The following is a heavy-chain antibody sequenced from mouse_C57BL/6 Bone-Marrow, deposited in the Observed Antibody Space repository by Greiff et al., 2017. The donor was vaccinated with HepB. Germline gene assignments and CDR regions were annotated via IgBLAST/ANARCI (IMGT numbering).Heavy chain of an antibody. Sequence: VQLQQSGPVLVKPGASVKMSCKASGYTFTDYYMNWVKQSHGKSLEWIGVINPYNGGTSYNQKFKGKATLTVDKSSITAYMELNSLTSEDSAVYYCASSPLLLRFDYWGQGTTLTVSS. CDR2: INPYNGGT. CDR3: ASSPLLLRFDY. D-gene: IGHD1-1*01. J-gene: IGHJ2*01. CDR1: GYTFTDYY. V-gene: IGHV1-19*01.